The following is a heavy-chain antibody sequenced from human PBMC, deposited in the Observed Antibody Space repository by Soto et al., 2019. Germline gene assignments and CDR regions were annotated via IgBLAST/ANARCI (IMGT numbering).Heavy chain of an antibody. CDR1: GGSVSSGSYY. D-gene: IGHD3-22*01. CDR2: IYYSGST. CDR3: AREGYYDSSGYYSSTPFDY. J-gene: IGHJ4*02. V-gene: IGHV4-61*01. Sequence: ASETLSLTCTVSGGSVSSGSYYWSWIRQPPGKGLEWIGYIYYSGSTNYNPSLKSRVTISVDTSKNQFSLKLSSVTAADTAVYYCAREGYYDSSGYYSSTPFDYWGQGTLVTVSS.